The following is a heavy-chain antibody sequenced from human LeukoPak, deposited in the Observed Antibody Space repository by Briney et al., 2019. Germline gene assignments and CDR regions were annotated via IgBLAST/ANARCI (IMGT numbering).Heavy chain of an antibody. D-gene: IGHD3-10*01. CDR3: ARRYYYNLGSFPFDF. J-gene: IGHJ4*02. CDR2: IHNSGTT. Sequence: SETLSLTCAVSGGPFSGYFWSWLRQSSGKGLEWIGEIHNSGTTNYNPSLNSRVTISEDTSKNQFYLNLSSVTAADTAVYYCARRYYYNLGSFPFDFWGQGTLVTVSS. V-gene: IGHV4-34*01. CDR1: GGPFSGYF.